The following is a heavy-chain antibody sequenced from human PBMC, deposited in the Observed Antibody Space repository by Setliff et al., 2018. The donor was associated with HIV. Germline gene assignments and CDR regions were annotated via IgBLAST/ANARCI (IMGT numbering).Heavy chain of an antibody. CDR1: GFTFTAYG. J-gene: IGHJ4*02. CDR2: MSNDGSIE. Sequence: GGSLRLSCAASGFTFTAYGIHWVRQAPGKGLEWLSLMSNDGSIEYYADSVKGRFTISRDNSNNTVHLQMNSLRPDDTAVYYCARDKGTSAWWLDYWGQGSLVTVSS. V-gene: IGHV3-30*03. D-gene: IGHD1-1*01. CDR3: ARDKGTSAWWLDY.